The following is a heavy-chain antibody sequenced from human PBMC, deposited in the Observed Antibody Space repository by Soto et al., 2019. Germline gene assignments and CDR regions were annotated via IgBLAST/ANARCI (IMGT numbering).Heavy chain of an antibody. CDR2: IWYDGSNK. CDR1: GFTFSSYG. D-gene: IGHD3-22*01. J-gene: IGHJ4*02. CDR3: ARDQWNDSSGYSMYYFDY. Sequence: GGSLRLSCAASGFTFSSYGMHWVRQAPGKGLEWVAVIWYDGSNKYYADSVKGRFTISRDNSKNTLYLQMNSLRAEDTAVYYCARDQWNDSSGYSMYYFDYWGQGTLVTVSS. V-gene: IGHV3-33*01.